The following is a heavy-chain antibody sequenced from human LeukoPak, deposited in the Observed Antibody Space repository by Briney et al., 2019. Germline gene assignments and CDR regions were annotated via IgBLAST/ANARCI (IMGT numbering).Heavy chain of an antibody. V-gene: IGHV1-8*01. D-gene: IGHD3-9*01. Sequence: ASVKVSCKASGYTFTSYDINWARQATGQGLEWKGWMNPNSGNTGYAQKFQGRVTMTRNTSISTAYMELSSLRSEDTAVYYCARSEVLRYFEGDYWGQGTLVTVSS. J-gene: IGHJ4*02. CDR1: GYTFTSYD. CDR3: ARSEVLRYFEGDY. CDR2: MNPNSGNT.